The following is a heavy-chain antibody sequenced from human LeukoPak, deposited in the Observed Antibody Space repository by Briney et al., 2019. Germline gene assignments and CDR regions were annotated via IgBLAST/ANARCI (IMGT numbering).Heavy chain of an antibody. J-gene: IGHJ3*02. D-gene: IGHD2-15*01. CDR2: IYTSGST. V-gene: IGHV4-61*02. Sequence: PSETLSLTCTVSGGSISSGSYYWSWIRQPAGKGLEWIGRIYTSGSTNYNPSLKSRVTISVDTSKNQFSLKLSPVTAADTAVYYCARQSCSGGSCYSGAFDIWGQGTMVTVSS. CDR3: ARQSCSGGSCYSGAFDI. CDR1: GGSISSGSYY.